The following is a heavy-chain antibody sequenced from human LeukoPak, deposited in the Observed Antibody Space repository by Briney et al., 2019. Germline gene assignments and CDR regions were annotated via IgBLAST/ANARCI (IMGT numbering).Heavy chain of an antibody. V-gene: IGHV3-7*01. J-gene: IGHJ4*02. CDR1: GFTFSSYW. D-gene: IGHD2-15*01. CDR2: IKQDGSEK. CDR3: VTAPTRTYSVY. Sequence: PGGSLRLSCAASGFTFSSYWMSWVRQAPGKGLEWVANIKQDGSEKYYADSVKGRFTISRDNAKNSLFLQMSSLRAEDTAVYYCVTAPTRTYSVYWGQGTLVTVSS.